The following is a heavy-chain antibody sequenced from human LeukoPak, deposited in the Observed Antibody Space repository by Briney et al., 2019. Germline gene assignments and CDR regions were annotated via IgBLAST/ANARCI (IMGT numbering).Heavy chain of an antibody. D-gene: IGHD4-17*01. CDR3: ARSDYGDYSSLFDY. CDR2: INPSGGST. CDR1: GYTFTSYY. V-gene: IGHV1-46*01. J-gene: IGHJ4*02. Sequence: ASVKVSYMASGYTFTSYYMLLVRQAPGQGLEWMGIINPSGGSTSYAQKFQGRVTMTRDTSTSTVYMELSSLRSEDTAVYYCARSDYGDYSSLFDYWGQGTLVTVSS.